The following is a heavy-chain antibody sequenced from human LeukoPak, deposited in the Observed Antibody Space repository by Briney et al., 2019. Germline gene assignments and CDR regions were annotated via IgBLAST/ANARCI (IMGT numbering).Heavy chain of an antibody. CDR3: ARESKTMIVGWNWFDP. CDR2: INPNSGGT. J-gene: IGHJ5*02. D-gene: IGHD3-22*01. Sequence: GASVKVSCKASGYTFTGYYMHWVRQAPGQGLEWMGWINPNSGGTNYAQKCQGRVTMTRDTSISTAYMELSRLRSDDTAVYYCARESKTMIVGWNWFDPWGQGTLVTVSS. V-gene: IGHV1-2*02. CDR1: GYTFTGYY.